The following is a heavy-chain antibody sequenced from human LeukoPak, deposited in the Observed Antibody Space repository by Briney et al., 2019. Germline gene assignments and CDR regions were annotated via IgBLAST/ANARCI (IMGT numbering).Heavy chain of an antibody. V-gene: IGHV4-59*11. CDR2: IYYSGST. Sequence: SETLSLTCTVSGGSISSHSWSWIRQPPAKGLEWIGYIYYSGSTNYNPSLTSRVTISVDTSKNPFSLKLCSVTAADTPVYYCARGHYDFWSGYYLKWFDRWGQGTLVTVSS. J-gene: IGHJ5*02. CDR1: GGSISSHS. CDR3: ARGHYDFWSGYYLKWFDR. D-gene: IGHD3-3*01.